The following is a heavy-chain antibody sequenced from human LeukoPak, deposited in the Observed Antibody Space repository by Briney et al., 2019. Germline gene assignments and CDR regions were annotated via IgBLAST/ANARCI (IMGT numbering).Heavy chain of an antibody. CDR2: INPNSGGT. CDR1: GYTFTGYY. D-gene: IGHD1-26*01. J-gene: IGHJ3*02. CDR3: ARGAEGGRGAFDI. V-gene: IGHV1-2*02. Sequence: ASVKVSCKASGYTFTGYYMHWVRQAPGQGLEWMGWINPNSGGTNYAQKFQGRVTMTRDTSISTAYMELSRLRSDDTAVYYCARGAEGGRGAFDIWGQGTMVTVSS.